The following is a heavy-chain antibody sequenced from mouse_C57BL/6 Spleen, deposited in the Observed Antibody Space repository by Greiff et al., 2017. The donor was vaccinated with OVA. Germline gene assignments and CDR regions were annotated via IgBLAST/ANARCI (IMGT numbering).Heavy chain of an antibody. CDR2: IDPETGGT. V-gene: IGHV1-15*01. CDR1: GYTFTDYE. D-gene: IGHD2-3*01. J-gene: IGHJ3*01. CDR3: TRKEGLLSWFAY. Sequence: QVQLKQPGAELVRPGASVTLSCKASGYTFTDYEMHWVKQTPVHGLEWIGAIDPETGGTAYNQKFKGKAILTADKSSSTAYMELRSLTSEDSAVYYCTRKEGLLSWFAYWGQGTLVTVSA.